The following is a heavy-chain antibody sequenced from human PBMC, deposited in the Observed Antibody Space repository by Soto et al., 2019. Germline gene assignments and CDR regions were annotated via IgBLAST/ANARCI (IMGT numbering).Heavy chain of an antibody. CDR1: GGSIRTGCYS. CDR2: TYHSGNP. CDR3: GREAYGDDGGDFDY. J-gene: IGHJ4*02. D-gene: IGHD4-17*01. V-gene: IGHV4-30-2*01. Sequence: QLQLQESGSGLVKPSQTLSLTCTVSGGSIRTGCYSWRWIRQPPGKVLEWIGNTYHSGNPYYNPSLKSRVTISVDGCKSQFSLKVGSVTAAHTDVYDCGREAYGDDGGDFDYWGQGSLVTVSS.